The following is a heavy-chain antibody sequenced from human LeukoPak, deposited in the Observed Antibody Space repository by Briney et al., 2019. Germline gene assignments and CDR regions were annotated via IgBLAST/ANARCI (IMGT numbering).Heavy chain of an antibody. D-gene: IGHD3-22*01. Sequence: PGGSLRLSCAASGFTFSSYVMSWVRQAPGKGLEWVSAISNDGGSTYYADSVKGRFSISRDNSKNTLYLQMNSLRAEDTAVYYCAKDRGIIVVIATAFDYWGQGTLATVSS. CDR1: GFTFSSYV. V-gene: IGHV3-23*01. J-gene: IGHJ4*02. CDR2: ISNDGGST. CDR3: AKDRGIIVVIATAFDY.